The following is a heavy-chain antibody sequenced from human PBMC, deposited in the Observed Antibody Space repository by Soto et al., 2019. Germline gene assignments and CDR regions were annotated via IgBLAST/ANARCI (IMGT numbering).Heavy chain of an antibody. Sequence: AETLSITCTFSGDSISSSSNYYWGWIRQPPGKGLEWIGSIYFSGRAYYSPSLKSRVTISVDTSKNQFSLTLNSVTAADTAVYYGETYEIYGSGSYCEQYHFDYRCPETLVTVS. V-gene: IGHV4-39*01. J-gene: IGHJ4*02. CDR1: GDSISSSSNYY. CDR3: ETYEIYGSGSYCEQYHFDY. D-gene: IGHD3-10*01. CDR2: IYFSGRA.